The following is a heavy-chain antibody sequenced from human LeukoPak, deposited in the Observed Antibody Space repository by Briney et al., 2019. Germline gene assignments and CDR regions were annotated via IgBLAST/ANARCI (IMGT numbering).Heavy chain of an antibody. CDR3: ARAYSTSSGEHYFDY. CDR1: GGTFSTFA. J-gene: IGHJ4*02. D-gene: IGHD6-6*01. Sequence: SVKVSCKASGGTFSTFAISWVRQAPGQGLEWMGRIIPILGIASYAQKFQGRVAITADKSTSTAYMELSSLRPEDTAVYYCARAYSTSSGEHYFDYWGQGTLATVSS. CDR2: IIPILGIA. V-gene: IGHV1-69*04.